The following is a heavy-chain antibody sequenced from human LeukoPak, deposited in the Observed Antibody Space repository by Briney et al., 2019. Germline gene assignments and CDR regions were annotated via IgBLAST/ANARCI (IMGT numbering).Heavy chain of an antibody. V-gene: IGHV3-30*09. CDR3: TRGRAETGTTWLIDY. CDR1: GFTFSSYA. J-gene: IGHJ4*02. Sequence: GGSLRLSCAASGFTFSSYAMHWVRQAPGKGLEWLAVFSSDGISQYYAGSVKGRFAISKDNSRNTLYLQMNSLRTEDTAVYYCTRGRAETGTTWLIDYWGQGTLVTVSS. CDR2: FSSDGISQ. D-gene: IGHD1-1*01.